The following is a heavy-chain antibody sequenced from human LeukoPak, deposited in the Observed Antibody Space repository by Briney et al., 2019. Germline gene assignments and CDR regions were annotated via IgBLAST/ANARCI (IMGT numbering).Heavy chain of an antibody. Sequence: GGSLRLSCAASGFTFSSYGMHWVRQAPGKGLEWVAVISYDGSNKYYADSVKGRFTISRDNSKNTLYLQMNSLRAEDTAVYYCAREVWSSEFDYWGQGTLVTVSS. CDR1: GFTFSSYG. V-gene: IGHV3-30*03. CDR2: ISYDGSNK. J-gene: IGHJ4*02. CDR3: AREVWSSEFDY. D-gene: IGHD3-10*01.